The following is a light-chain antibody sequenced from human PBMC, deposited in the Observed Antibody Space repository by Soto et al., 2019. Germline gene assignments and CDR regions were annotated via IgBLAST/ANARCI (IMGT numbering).Light chain of an antibody. CDR3: HQYDSSPLT. CDR2: GAS. CDR1: QSVSSSY. V-gene: IGKV3-20*01. Sequence: EIVLTLSPGTLSLSPGERATLSCRASQSVSSSYLAWYQQKPGQAPRLLIYGASSRATGIPDRFSGSGSGTDFTLTISRLEPEDFAVYYCHQYDSSPLTFVGGTKVEIK. J-gene: IGKJ4*01.